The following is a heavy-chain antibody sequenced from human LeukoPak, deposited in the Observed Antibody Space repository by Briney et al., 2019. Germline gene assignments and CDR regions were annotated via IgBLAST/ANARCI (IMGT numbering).Heavy chain of an antibody. CDR3: ARDGRVAAAGTADWFGP. Sequence: GASVKVSCKASGYTFTSYGISWVRQAPGQGLEWMGWISAYNGNTNYAQKLQGRVTMTTDTSTSTAYMELRSLRSDDTAVYYCARDGRVAAAGTADWFGPWGQGTPVTVSS. D-gene: IGHD6-13*01. CDR2: ISAYNGNT. V-gene: IGHV1-18*01. CDR1: GYTFTSYG. J-gene: IGHJ5*02.